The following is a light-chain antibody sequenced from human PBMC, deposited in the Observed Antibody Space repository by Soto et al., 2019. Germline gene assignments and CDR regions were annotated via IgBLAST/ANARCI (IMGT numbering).Light chain of an antibody. V-gene: IGKV1-9*01. CDR3: QQYNRWPFT. J-gene: IGKJ3*01. CDR2: AAS. CDR1: QGISSY. Sequence: DIQLTQSPSFLSASVGDRVTITCRASQGISSYLAWYQQKPGKAPKLLIYAASTLQSGVPSRFSGSGSGTEFTLTISSLQPEDFAVYYCQQYNRWPFTFGPGTKVDIK.